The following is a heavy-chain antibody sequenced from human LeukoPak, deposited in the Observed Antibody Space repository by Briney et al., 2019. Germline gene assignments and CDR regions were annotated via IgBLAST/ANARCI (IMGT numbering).Heavy chain of an antibody. CDR3: SSEMWELQPCYFDY. V-gene: IGHV4-39*01. Sequence: PSETLTLTCTVSGCTISSSSYYWGWLRQPQGMGLEWVGSSYYSRTTYYNPSLNSLITISVDSTKKQFSLKLSSVTAAYTAVYYCSSEMWELQPCYFDYWGQGTLVTVSS. D-gene: IGHD1-26*01. CDR1: GCTISSSSYY. CDR2: SYYSRTT. J-gene: IGHJ4*02.